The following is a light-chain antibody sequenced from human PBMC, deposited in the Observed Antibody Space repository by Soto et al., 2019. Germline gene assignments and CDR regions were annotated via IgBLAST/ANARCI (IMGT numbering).Light chain of an antibody. CDR3: QQSYSSPQT. J-gene: IGKJ1*01. Sequence: DIPMTQSPATLSASVGDRVPITCRASHSISDWLAWYQQKPGKAPKLLIYAASSLQSGVPSRFSGSGSGTDFTLTISSLQPEDFATYYCQQSYSSPQTFGLGTKVDIK. CDR1: HSISDW. CDR2: AAS. V-gene: IGKV1-39*01.